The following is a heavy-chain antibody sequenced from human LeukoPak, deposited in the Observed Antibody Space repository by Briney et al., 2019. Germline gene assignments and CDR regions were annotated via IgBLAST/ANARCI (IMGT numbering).Heavy chain of an antibody. CDR2: ISDSGNT. CDR1: GFTFISFE. Sequence: PGGSLRLSCAASGFTFISFEMNWIRQAPGKGLEWVSAISDSGNTYHADSVKGRFTISRDSSKNTLFLQMNRLRPEDAAVYYCAKAPVTTCRGAYCYPFDYWGQGTLVTVSS. D-gene: IGHD2-21*01. J-gene: IGHJ4*02. V-gene: IGHV3-23*01. CDR3: AKAPVTTCRGAYCYPFDY.